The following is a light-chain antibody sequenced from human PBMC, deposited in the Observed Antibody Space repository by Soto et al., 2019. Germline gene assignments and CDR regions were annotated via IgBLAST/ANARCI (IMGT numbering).Light chain of an antibody. V-gene: IGKV3-11*01. J-gene: IGKJ5*01. CDR1: QTIRGL. CDR3: QQRHDSPIT. Sequence: EIVLTQSPATLSLSPGERATLSCRTSQTIRGLLNWYQQRPGQAPRLLIYDTSNRATDIPARFSGSGSGTDFMLTSSTLDPEDFGVYFCQQRHDSPITFGQGTRLDIK. CDR2: DTS.